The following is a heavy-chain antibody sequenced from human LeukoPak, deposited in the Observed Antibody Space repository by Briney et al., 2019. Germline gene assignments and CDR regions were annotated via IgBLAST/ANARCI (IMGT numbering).Heavy chain of an antibody. V-gene: IGHV2-5*02. CDR1: GFSLSTSGVG. CDR3: AHSHRTVTTLKNWFDP. CDR2: IYWDGDK. D-gene: IGHD4-17*01. J-gene: IGHJ5*02. Sequence: ESGPTLVNPTQTLTLTCTFSGFSLSTSGVGVGWIRQPPGKALEWLALIYWDGDKRYSPSLKSRLTITKDTSKNQVVLSMTNMDPVDTATYYCAHSHRTVTTLKNWFDPWGQGTLVTVSS.